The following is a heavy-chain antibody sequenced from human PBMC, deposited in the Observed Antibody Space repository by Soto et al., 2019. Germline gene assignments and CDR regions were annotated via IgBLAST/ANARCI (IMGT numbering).Heavy chain of an antibody. J-gene: IGHJ6*03. V-gene: IGHV4-59*08. CDR3: ARHRDYVAMDV. Sequence: SETLSLTCTVSGGSISSYYWSWIRQPPGKGLEWIGYIYYSGSTNYNPSLKSRVTISVDTSKNQFSLKLSSVTAADTAVYYCARHRDYVAMDVWGKGTTGTVSS. D-gene: IGHD4-17*01. CDR2: IYYSGST. CDR1: GGSISSYY.